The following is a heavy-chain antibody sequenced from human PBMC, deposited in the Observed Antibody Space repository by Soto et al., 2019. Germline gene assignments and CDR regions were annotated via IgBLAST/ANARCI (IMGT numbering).Heavy chain of an antibody. CDR3: ALNAFDF. J-gene: IGHJ3*01. V-gene: IGHV1-46*01. Sequence: QVQLVQSGAEVKKPGASVKLSCKTSGYTFTSYYIHWVRQAPGQGLEWVAIINPSDGSTSTTQKVRGRVTVTRDMSTSTVYMDLSSLRSEDTAVYYCALNAFDFWGQGTMVTVSS. CDR2: INPSDGST. CDR1: GYTFTSYY.